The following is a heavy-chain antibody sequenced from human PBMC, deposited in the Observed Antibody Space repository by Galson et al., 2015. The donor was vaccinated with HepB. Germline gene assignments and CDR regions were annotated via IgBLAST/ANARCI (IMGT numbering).Heavy chain of an antibody. CDR3: VRDNFGYYYDSRGYYGYYGMDV. D-gene: IGHD3-22*01. CDR2: IWYDGSNK. Sequence: SLRLSCAASGFTFSNNGMHWVRQAPGKGLEWVAVIWYDGSNKYYADSVKGRFTISRDNSKNTLYLQMNSLRAEDTAVYYCVRDNFGYYYDSRGYYGYYGMDVWGQGTTVTVSS. CDR1: GFTFSNNG. J-gene: IGHJ6*02. V-gene: IGHV3-33*01.